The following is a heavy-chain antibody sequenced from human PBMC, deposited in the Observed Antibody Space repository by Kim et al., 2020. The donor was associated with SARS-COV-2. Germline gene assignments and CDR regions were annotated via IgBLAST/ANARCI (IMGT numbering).Heavy chain of an antibody. D-gene: IGHD3-22*01. Sequence: GGSLRLSCAASGNTFSSYSMNWVRQAPGKGLEWISSISSSGSDIFYANSVKGRFTISRDNVRNSLYLQMNSLRVEGTAVYYCARDQVSIFDSSGYYYVIEDWGQGTLVTVSS. J-gene: IGHJ4*02. CDR3: ARDQVSIFDSSGYYYVIED. CDR1: GNTFSSYS. V-gene: IGHV3-21*01. CDR2: ISSSGSDI.